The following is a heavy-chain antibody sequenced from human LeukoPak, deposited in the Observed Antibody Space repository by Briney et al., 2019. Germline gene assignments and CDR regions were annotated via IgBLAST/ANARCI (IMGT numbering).Heavy chain of an antibody. CDR1: GYTFTSYG. J-gene: IGHJ3*02. CDR2: ISAYNGNT. CDR3: AELSSELDDAFDI. V-gene: IGHV1-18*01. Sequence: ASVKVSCKAPGYTFTSYGISWVRQAPGQGLEWMGWISAYNGNTNYAQKLQGRVTMTTDTSTSTAYMELRSLRSVDTAVYYCAELSSELDDAFDIWGQGTMVTVSS. D-gene: IGHD6-13*01.